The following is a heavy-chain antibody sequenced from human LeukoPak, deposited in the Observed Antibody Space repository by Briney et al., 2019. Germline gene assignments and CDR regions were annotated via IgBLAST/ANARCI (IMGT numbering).Heavy chain of an antibody. V-gene: IGHV3-21*01. J-gene: IGHJ6*03. Sequence: PGGSLRLSCAASGFTFSSYSMNWVRQAPGKGLEWVSSISSSSSYIYYADSVKGRFTISRDNAKNSLYLQMNSVRAEDTAVYYCARDYGVPAASSYYYYMDVWGKGTTVTVSS. CDR3: ARDYGVPAASSYYYYMDV. CDR1: GFTFSSYS. CDR2: ISSSSSYI. D-gene: IGHD2-2*01.